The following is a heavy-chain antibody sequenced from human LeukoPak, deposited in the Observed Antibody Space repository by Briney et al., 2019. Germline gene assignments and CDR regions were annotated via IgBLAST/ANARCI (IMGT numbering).Heavy chain of an antibody. CDR3: ARGGEIGGNDYGDFYFDY. Sequence: SVKVSCKASGGTFSSYAISWVRQAPGQGLEWMGGIIPIFGTANYAQKIQGRVTITADESTSTAYMELSSLRSEDTAAYYCARGGEIGGNDYGDFYFDYWGQGTLVTVSS. CDR1: GGTFSSYA. J-gene: IGHJ4*02. V-gene: IGHV1-69*13. D-gene: IGHD4-17*01. CDR2: IIPIFGTA.